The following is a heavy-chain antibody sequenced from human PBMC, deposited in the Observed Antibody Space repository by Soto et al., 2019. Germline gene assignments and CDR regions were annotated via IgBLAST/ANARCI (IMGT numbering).Heavy chain of an antibody. J-gene: IGHJ5*02. CDR2: SSSGGST. CDR1: GGSISSRRYY. Sequence: SPTLPLTCTVSGGSISSRRYYFDWISQPPGNGLEEIWSSSSGGSTYYNPSLKSRVTISVDTSKNQFSLSLSSVTSADTAVYYCARGLAPTIFGTVPTPNWFDPWGQGTLVT. CDR3: ARGLAPTIFGTVPTPNWFDP. D-gene: IGHD3-3*01. V-gene: IGHV4-39*02.